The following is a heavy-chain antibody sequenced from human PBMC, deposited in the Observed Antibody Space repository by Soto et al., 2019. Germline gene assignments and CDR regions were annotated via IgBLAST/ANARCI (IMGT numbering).Heavy chain of an antibody. V-gene: IGHV3-23*01. CDR3: AKRGSGSQFDY. J-gene: IGHJ4*02. CDR1: GFTFSSYA. D-gene: IGHD1-26*01. CDR2: ISGSGGST. Sequence: EVQLLESGGGLVQPGGSLRLSCAASGFTFSSYAMSWVRQAPGKGLEWVSVISGSGGSTYYADSVKGRFTISRDTSKNTLYMQMTSLRAEDTAVYYCAKRGSGSQFDYWGQGPLVTVSS.